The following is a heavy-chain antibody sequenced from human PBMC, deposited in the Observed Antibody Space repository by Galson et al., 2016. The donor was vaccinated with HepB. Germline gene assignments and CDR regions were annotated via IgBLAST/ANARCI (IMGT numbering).Heavy chain of an antibody. D-gene: IGHD3-22*01. Sequence: SETLSLTCTVSGGSISSSSYYWGWIRQPPGKGLDWIGSIYYSGSTYSNPSLKSRVTISVDTSKNQFSLKLSSVTAADTAVYYCARRMVVVITNAFDIWGQGAEVIVSS. CDR3: ARRMVVVITNAFDI. V-gene: IGHV4-39*01. J-gene: IGHJ3*02. CDR2: IYYSGST. CDR1: GGSISSSSYY.